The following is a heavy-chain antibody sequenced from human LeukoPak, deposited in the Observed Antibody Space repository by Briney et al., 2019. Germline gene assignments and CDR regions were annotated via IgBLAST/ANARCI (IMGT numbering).Heavy chain of an antibody. D-gene: IGHD6-19*01. Sequence: GGSLRLSCAASGFTFSSYAMSWVRQDPGKGLEWVSAISGSGGSTYYADSVKGRFTISRDNSKNTLYLQMNSLRAEDTAVYYCAKGMEQWLVTELDYWGQGTLVTVSS. V-gene: IGHV3-23*01. CDR3: AKGMEQWLVTELDY. CDR2: ISGSGGST. J-gene: IGHJ4*02. CDR1: GFTFSSYA.